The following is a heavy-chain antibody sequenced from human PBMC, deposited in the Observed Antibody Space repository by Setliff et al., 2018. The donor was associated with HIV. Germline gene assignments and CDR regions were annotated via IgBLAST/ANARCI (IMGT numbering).Heavy chain of an antibody. V-gene: IGHV4-38-2*02. D-gene: IGHD3-22*01. CDR1: GWSISSGFF. CDR3: ARHSRYDSSGYRPYYFDS. Sequence: PSETLSLTCTVSGWSISSGFFWGWIRQPPGKGMESIGSIYHTGSTNYSPSLRSRVTISVDTSRNQLSLDLTSVTAADTAFYYCARHSRYDSSGYRPYYFDSWGPGTLVTVSS. CDR2: IYHTGST. J-gene: IGHJ4*02.